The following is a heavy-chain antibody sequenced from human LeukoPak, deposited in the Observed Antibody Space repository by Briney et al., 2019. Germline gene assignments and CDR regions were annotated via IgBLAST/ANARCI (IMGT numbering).Heavy chain of an antibody. Sequence: PSETLSLTCTVSGGSISSSSYYWGWIRQPPGKGLEWIGSIYYSGSTYYNPSLKSRVTISVDTSKNQFSLKLSSVTAADTAVYYCARTLRITMVRGVIPAFDYWGQGTLVTVSS. J-gene: IGHJ4*02. CDR2: IYYSGST. CDR1: GGSISSSSYY. D-gene: IGHD3-10*01. CDR3: ARTLRITMVRGVIPAFDY. V-gene: IGHV4-39*01.